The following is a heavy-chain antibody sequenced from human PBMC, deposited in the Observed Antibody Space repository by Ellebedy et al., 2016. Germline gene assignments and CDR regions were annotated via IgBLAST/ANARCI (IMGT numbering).Heavy chain of an antibody. V-gene: IGHV1-69*04. CDR3: ARGSPEGRAFDF. D-gene: IGHD3-10*01. CDR1: GGTFSSSA. Sequence: ASVKVSCKASGGTFSSSAISWVRQAPGQGLEWMGRIIPILDIADYAQKFQGRVAITADKSTSTAYMELSSLTSEDTAVYYCARGSPEGRAFDFWGQGTLVTVSS. J-gene: IGHJ4*02. CDR2: IIPILDIA.